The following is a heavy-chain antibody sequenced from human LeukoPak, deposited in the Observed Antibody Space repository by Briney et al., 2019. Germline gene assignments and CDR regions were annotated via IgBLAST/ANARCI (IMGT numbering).Heavy chain of an antibody. CDR2: ISAYNGNT. Sequence: ASVKVSCKASGYTFTSYGFNWVRLAPGQRLEWMGWISAYNGNTIYAQKLQGRVTMTRNTSISTAYMELSSLRSEDTAVYYCARGRREGYYDSSGYYYNYWGQGTLVTVSS. CDR1: GYTFTSYG. CDR3: ARGRREGYYDSSGYYYNY. D-gene: IGHD3-22*01. J-gene: IGHJ4*02. V-gene: IGHV1-18*01.